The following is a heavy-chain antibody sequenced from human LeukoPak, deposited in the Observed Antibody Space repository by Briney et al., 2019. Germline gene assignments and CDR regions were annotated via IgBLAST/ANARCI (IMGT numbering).Heavy chain of an antibody. J-gene: IGHJ4*01. V-gene: IGHV1-18*01. CDR2: ISAYNGNT. CDR3: ARGGGQNYDILTGYYRGDCDY. CDR1: GYTFTSYG. Sequence: ASVKVSCKASGYTFTSYGISWVRQAPGQGLEWMGWISAYNGNTNYAQKLQGRVTMTTDTSTSTAYMELRSLRSDDTAVYYCARGGGQNYDILTGYYRGDCDYWGQGTLVTASS. D-gene: IGHD3-9*01.